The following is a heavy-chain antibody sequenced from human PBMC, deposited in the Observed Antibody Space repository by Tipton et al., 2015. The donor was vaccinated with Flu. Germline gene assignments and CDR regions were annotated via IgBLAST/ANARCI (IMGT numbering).Heavy chain of an antibody. CDR3: ARRAASLVAGYYYGIDV. Sequence: TLSLTCTVSGDSISSGTHYWSWIRQPAGKGLEWIGHIHTGGSANYNPTLKRRVTISVDTSKNHFSLRLTSVTAADTAIYYCARRAASLVAGYYYGIDVWGQGTTVTVSS. CDR2: IHTGGSA. CDR1: GDSISSGTHY. D-gene: IGHD2-15*01. V-gene: IGHV4-61*09. J-gene: IGHJ6*02.